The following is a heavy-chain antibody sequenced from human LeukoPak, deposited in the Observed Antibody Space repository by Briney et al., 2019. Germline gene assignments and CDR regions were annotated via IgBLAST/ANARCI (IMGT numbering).Heavy chain of an antibody. CDR2: IRQDESER. Sequence: PGGSLRLSCEGSGFSFSSYWMTWVRQLPGKGPEWVANIRQDESERYFADSGKGRFTISRDNAKKSVYLHMSSLRAEDTALYYCARLSAYYYGSYFYYYMDVWGKGTTVTVSS. CDR3: ARLSAYYYGSYFYYYMDV. D-gene: IGHD3-10*01. V-gene: IGHV3-7*01. CDR1: GFSFSSYW. J-gene: IGHJ6*03.